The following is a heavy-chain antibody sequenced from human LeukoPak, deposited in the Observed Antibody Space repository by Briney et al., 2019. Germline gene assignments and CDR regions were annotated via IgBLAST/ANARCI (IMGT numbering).Heavy chain of an antibody. J-gene: IGHJ5*02. CDR3: ARDRLTCVGNCSGGSCYHWFDP. CDR1: GFTFSSYS. Sequence: GGSLRLSCAASGFTFSSYSMNWVRQAPGKGLEWVSSISSSSSYIYYADSVKGRFTISRDNAKNSLYLQMNSLRAEDTAVYYCARDRLTCVGNCSGGSCYHWFDPWGQGTLVTVSS. D-gene: IGHD2-15*01. CDR2: ISSSSSYI. V-gene: IGHV3-21*01.